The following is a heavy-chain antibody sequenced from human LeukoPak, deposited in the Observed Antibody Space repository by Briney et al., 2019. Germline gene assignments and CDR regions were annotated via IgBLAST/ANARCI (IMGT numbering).Heavy chain of an antibody. Sequence: GASVKVSCKASGYTFTGYYIHWVRQAPGQGLEWMGWINPKSGGTDFAQKFQGRVTMTGDTSISTAYMELSRLRSDDTAVYYCARSKVRGVIIVAFDYWGQGTLVTVSS. V-gene: IGHV1-2*02. J-gene: IGHJ4*02. CDR2: INPKSGGT. CDR3: ARSKVRGVIIVAFDY. D-gene: IGHD3-10*01. CDR1: GYTFTGYY.